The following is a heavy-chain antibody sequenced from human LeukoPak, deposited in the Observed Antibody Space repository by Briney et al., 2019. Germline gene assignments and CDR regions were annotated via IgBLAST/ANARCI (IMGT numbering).Heavy chain of an antibody. Sequence: PSETLSLTCTVPGGSISSGSYYWSWIRQPAGKGLEWIGRIYTSGSTNYNPSLKSRVTISVDTSKNQFSLKLSSVTAADTAVYYCTLTFDYWGHGTLVTVSS. CDR1: GGSISSGSYY. CDR3: TLTFDY. V-gene: IGHV4-61*02. CDR2: IYTSGST. J-gene: IGHJ4*01.